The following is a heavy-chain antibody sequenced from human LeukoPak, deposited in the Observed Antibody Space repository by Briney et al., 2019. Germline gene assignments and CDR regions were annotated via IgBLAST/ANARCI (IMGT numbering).Heavy chain of an antibody. CDR1: GGSIHNSDYY. V-gene: IGHV4-39*07. CDR2: MYYSGST. D-gene: IGHD1-7*01. Sequence: PLETLSLTCHVSGGSIHNSDYYWAWIRQPPGKRLEWIGSMYYSGSTYYNPSLKSRVSISGDTSKNQFSLKLSSVTAADTAVYYCAKWDGTFDYWGQGTLVTVSS. J-gene: IGHJ4*02. CDR3: AKWDGTFDY.